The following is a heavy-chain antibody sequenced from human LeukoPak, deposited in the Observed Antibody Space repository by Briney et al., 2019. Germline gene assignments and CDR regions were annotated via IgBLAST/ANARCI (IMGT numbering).Heavy chain of an antibody. Sequence: SETLSLTCAVYGGSFSGYYWSWIRRPPGKGLEWIGEINHSGSTNYNPSLKSRVTTSLDTSTNQCSPKLSAVTAADTAVYYCARAAVAPTWFDPWGQGTLVTVSS. D-gene: IGHD6-19*01. CDR2: INHSGST. CDR1: GGSFSGYY. J-gene: IGHJ5*02. V-gene: IGHV4-34*01. CDR3: ARAAVAPTWFDP.